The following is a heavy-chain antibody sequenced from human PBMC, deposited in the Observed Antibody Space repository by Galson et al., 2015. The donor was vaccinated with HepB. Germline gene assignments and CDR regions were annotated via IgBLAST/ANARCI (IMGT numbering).Heavy chain of an antibody. CDR3: ARSRFDFWSGYDYYMDV. V-gene: IGHV3-48*01. CDR1: GFTYSTYS. Sequence: SLRLSCAASGFTYSTYSMNWVRQAPGKGLEWVSYISRSSSAICYADSVKGRFTISRDNAKNSLYLQMNSLRVEDTAVYYCARSRFDFWSGYDYYMDVWGKGTTVTVSS. D-gene: IGHD3-3*01. J-gene: IGHJ6*03. CDR2: ISRSSSAI.